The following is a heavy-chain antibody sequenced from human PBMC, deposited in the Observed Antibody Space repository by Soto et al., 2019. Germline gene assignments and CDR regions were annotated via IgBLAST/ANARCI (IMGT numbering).Heavy chain of an antibody. J-gene: IGHJ4*02. V-gene: IGHV1-18*01. CDR2: ISAYSGNT. Sequence: QVQLVQSGAEVKKPGASVKVSCKASGYTFTNFGISWVRQAPGQGLERMGGISAYSGNTNYAQTFHGRVTMTADTYTRSAYLEVRSLGFEEPAVDYCARGGTPIDYWCKGTLVTVSS. CDR1: GYTFTNFG. D-gene: IGHD3-16*01. CDR3: ARGGTPIDY.